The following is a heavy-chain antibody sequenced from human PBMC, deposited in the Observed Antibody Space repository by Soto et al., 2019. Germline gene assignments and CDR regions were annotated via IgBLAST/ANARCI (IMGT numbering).Heavy chain of an antibody. CDR3: ARGGGYCSAVTCSSLDY. CDR1: GVSITDYH. D-gene: IGHD2-15*01. CDR2: IFSRGTP. V-gene: IGHV4-59*01. J-gene: IGHJ4*02. Sequence: PSETLSLTCTVSGVSITDYHWSWIRQSPGRGLEWIGYIFSRGTPNYNPSLKSRVTLSVDTSKNQFSLNLSSVTAADTAVYYCARGGGYCSAVTCSSLDYGAQGPLVTVSS.